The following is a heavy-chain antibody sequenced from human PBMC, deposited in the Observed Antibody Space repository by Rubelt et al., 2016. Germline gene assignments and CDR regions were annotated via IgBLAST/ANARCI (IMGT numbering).Heavy chain of an antibody. V-gene: IGHV1-58*01. CDR2: IVVGSGNT. D-gene: IGHD2-15*01. CDR3: ATGIIRLKPFDY. Sequence: QMQLVQSGPEVKKPGTSVKVSCKASGFTFTSSAAQWVRQARGQRLEWIGRIVVGSGNTNYAQKFQERVTITRDMSTSTAYMELSSLRSEDTAVYYCATGIIRLKPFDYWGQGTLVTVSS. CDR1: GFTFTSSA. J-gene: IGHJ4*02.